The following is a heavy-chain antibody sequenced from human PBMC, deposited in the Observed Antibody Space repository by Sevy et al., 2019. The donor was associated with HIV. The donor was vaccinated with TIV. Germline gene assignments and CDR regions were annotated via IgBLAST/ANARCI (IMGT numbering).Heavy chain of an antibody. CDR3: TTEAVDCSTTTCSLAMDV. CDR1: GFTFSNVW. D-gene: IGHD2-2*01. Sequence: RGSLRLSCAASGFTFSNVWMSWVRQAPGKGLEWVGRIKSKIDGGTIDYVAPVKVRFTISRDDSKNTLYLQMNSLKTEDTAVYYCTTEAVDCSTTTCSLAMDVWGQGTTVTVSS. CDR2: IKSKIDGGTI. V-gene: IGHV3-15*01. J-gene: IGHJ6*02.